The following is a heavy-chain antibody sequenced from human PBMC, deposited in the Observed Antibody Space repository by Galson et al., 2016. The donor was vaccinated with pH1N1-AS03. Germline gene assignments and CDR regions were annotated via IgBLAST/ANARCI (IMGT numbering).Heavy chain of an antibody. CDR2: IIPIFGTR. J-gene: IGHJ4*02. V-gene: IGHV1-69*13. D-gene: IGHD1-26*01. Sequence: SVKVSCKASGGTFGSYAVSWVRQAPGQGLEWMGGIIPIFGTRHYARRFQGRVTITADEATTTASMELSSLRFEDTAMYYCARDVSGSYGLDYWGKGTQVTVSS. CDR3: ARDVSGSYGLDY. CDR1: GGTFGSYA.